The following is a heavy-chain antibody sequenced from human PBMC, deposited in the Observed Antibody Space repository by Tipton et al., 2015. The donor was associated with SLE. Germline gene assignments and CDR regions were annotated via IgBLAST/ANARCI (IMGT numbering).Heavy chain of an antibody. V-gene: IGHV3-43D*04. CDR2: ISWDGGST. J-gene: IGHJ6*02. D-gene: IGHD6-13*01. CDR1: GFTFDDYA. Sequence: SLRLSCAASGFTFDDYAMHWVRQAPGKGLEWVSLISWDGGSTYYADSVKGRFTISRDNSKNSLYLQMNSLRAEDTALYYCAKDIEAAGYSSSWYGGYYYYGMDVWGQGTTVTVSS. CDR3: AKDIEAAGYSSSWYGGYYYYGMDV.